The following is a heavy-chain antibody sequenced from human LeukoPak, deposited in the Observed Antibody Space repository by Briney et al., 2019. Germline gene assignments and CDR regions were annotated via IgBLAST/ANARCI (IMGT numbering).Heavy chain of an antibody. V-gene: IGHV4-39*01. CDR3: ARRIYSGYDTPFDY. Sequence: PSETLSLTCTVSGGSISSSSYDWGWIRQPPGKGLEWIGSIYYSGSTYYNPSLKSRVTISVDTSKNQFSLKLSSVTAADTAVYYCARRIYSGYDTPFDYWGQGTLVTVSS. D-gene: IGHD5-12*01. J-gene: IGHJ4*02. CDR2: IYYSGST. CDR1: GGSISSSSYD.